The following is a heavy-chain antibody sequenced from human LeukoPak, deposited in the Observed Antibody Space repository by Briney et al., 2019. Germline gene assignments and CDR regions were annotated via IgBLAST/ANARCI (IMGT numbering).Heavy chain of an antibody. D-gene: IGHD1-26*01. Sequence: SETLSLTCTVSGYSISSDYYWGWVRQPPGKGLEWIGSIYHSGSTYYNPSLKSRVTISVDTPKNQFSLKLTSVTAADTAVYYCARAIEVGAMTPFDYWGQGTLVTVSS. J-gene: IGHJ4*02. CDR2: IYHSGST. CDR1: GYSISSDYY. CDR3: ARAIEVGAMTPFDY. V-gene: IGHV4-38-2*02.